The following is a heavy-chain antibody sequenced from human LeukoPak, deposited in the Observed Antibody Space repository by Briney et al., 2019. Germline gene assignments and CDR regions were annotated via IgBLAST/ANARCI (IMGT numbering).Heavy chain of an antibody. CDR3: ARTASCGWYWWFDP. J-gene: IGHJ5*02. V-gene: IGHV4-59*01. CDR1: GGSISSYY. D-gene: IGHD6-19*01. Sequence: SETLSLTCTVSGGSISSYYWSWIRQPPGKGLEWIGYIYYSGSTNYNPSLKSRVTISVDTSKNQFSLKLSSVTAADTAVYYCARTASCGWYWWFDPWGQGTLVTVSS. CDR2: IYYSGST.